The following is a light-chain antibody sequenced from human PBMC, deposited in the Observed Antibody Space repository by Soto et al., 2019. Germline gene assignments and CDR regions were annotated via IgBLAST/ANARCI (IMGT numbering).Light chain of an antibody. Sequence: DIQITQSPSSLSASVGDRVTITCLASQGISNYSAWYQQKPGKVPKLLIYSASTLQSGVPSRFSGSGSGTDFTLTISSLQPEGVATYYCEKYNSAPRTFGQGTKEEVK. V-gene: IGKV1-27*01. CDR3: EKYNSAPRT. CDR2: SAS. J-gene: IGKJ1*01. CDR1: QGISNY.